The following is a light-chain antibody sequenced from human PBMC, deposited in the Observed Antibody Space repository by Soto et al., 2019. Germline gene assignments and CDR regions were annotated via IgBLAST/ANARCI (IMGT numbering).Light chain of an antibody. CDR1: SSNIGAGYD. J-gene: IGLJ1*01. Sequence: QSALTQPPSVSGAPGQRVTISCTGSSSNIGAGYDVDWYQQLPGTAPKLLIYGNSNRPSGVPDRFSGSKSGTSASLAITGLQAEDEADYYCQSYDSSLSGLYVFGTGTKVTVL. CDR3: QSYDSSLSGLYV. CDR2: GNS. V-gene: IGLV1-40*01.